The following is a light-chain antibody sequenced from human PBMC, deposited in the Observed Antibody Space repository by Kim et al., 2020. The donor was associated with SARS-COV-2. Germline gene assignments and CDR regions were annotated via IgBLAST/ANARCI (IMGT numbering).Light chain of an antibody. CDR1: QSISTW. V-gene: IGKV1-5*03. J-gene: IGKJ1*01. CDR2: QAS. Sequence: DIQMTQSPSTLSAAVGDRVTITCRASQSISTWLAWCQQKPGKAPKVLIYQASSLESGVPSRFSGSGSGTEFTLTISSLQPDDFATYYCQQYSSYPWTFGQGTKVDIK. CDR3: QQYSSYPWT.